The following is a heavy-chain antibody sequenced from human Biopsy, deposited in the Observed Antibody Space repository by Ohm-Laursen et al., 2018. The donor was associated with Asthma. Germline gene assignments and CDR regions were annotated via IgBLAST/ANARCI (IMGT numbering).Heavy chain of an antibody. Sequence: SLRLSCAASGFTFRSYAMHWVRQAPGKGLEWVAVGGSYYDGGLKYYADTVNGRFSVSRDDSKNTLYLQMNSLRPDDTAVYYCARDVMEWYLPAFDFWGQGTLVTVSS. CDR1: GFTFRSYA. J-gene: IGHJ4*02. CDR2: GGSYYDGGLK. V-gene: IGHV3-30-3*01. CDR3: ARDVMEWYLPAFDF. D-gene: IGHD3-3*01.